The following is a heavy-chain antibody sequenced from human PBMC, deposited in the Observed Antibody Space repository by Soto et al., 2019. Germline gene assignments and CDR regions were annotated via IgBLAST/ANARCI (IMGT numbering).Heavy chain of an antibody. CDR3: ARVVRLMLYSDY. J-gene: IGHJ4*02. D-gene: IGHD2-8*01. CDR2: IGPSSSYT. CDR1: GFTFSDYY. Sequence: LRLSCAASGFTFSDYYMSWIRQAPGKGLEWVSYIGPSSSYTNYADSVKGRFTISRDNTKNSLYLQMNSLRAENTAVYYCARVVRLMLYSDYWGQGTLVTVSS. V-gene: IGHV3-11*06.